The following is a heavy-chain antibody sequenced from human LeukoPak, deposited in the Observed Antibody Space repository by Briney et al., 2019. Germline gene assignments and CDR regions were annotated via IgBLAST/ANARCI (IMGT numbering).Heavy chain of an antibody. J-gene: IGHJ4*02. CDR2: IKSKTDGGTT. V-gene: IGHV3-15*01. D-gene: IGHD3-22*01. Sequence: GGSLRLSCAASGSTFSNAWMNWVRQAPGKGLEWVGRIKSKTDGGTTDYAAPVKGRFTISRDDSKNTLYLQMNSLRAEDTAVYYCAKDLGDSSGYYYDSGDYFDYWGQGTLVTVSS. CDR3: AKDLGDSSGYYYDSGDYFDY. CDR1: GSTFSNAW.